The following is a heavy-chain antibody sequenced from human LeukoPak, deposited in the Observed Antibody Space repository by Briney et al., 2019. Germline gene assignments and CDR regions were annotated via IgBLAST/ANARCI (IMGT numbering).Heavy chain of an antibody. Sequence: GGSLRLSCAASGFTFDDYAMHWVRQAPGKGLEWVSGISWNSGSIGYADSVKGRFTISRDNARNTLSLQMNSLRAEDTAVYYCVRPVVIKGGAFDIWGQGTMVTVSS. J-gene: IGHJ3*02. V-gene: IGHV3-9*01. CDR3: VRPVVIKGGAFDI. CDR2: ISWNSGSI. CDR1: GFTFDDYA. D-gene: IGHD2-21*01.